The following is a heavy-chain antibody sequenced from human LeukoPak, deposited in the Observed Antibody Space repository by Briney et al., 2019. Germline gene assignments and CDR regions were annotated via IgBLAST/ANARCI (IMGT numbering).Heavy chain of an antibody. Sequence: PSETLSLTCTVSGGSISSGGYYWSWIRQHPGKGLEWIGYIYYSGSTYYNPSLKSRVTISVDTSKNQFSLKLSSVTAADTAVYYCARGSPYDPYYYDSSGSETPGGFDYWGQGTLVTVSS. CDR3: ARGSPYDPYYYDSSGSETPGGFDY. V-gene: IGHV4-31*03. J-gene: IGHJ4*02. CDR2: IYYSGST. D-gene: IGHD3-22*01. CDR1: GGSISSGGYY.